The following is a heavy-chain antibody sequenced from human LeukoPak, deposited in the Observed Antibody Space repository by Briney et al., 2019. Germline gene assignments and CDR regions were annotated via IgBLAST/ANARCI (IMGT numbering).Heavy chain of an antibody. D-gene: IGHD3-10*01. CDR3: AKGTYYYGSTESTGSWYFDL. CDR1: GFTFSSYG. Sequence: GRPLRLSCAASGFTFSSYGMHWVRQAPGKGLEWVAVISYDGSNKYYADSVKGRFTISRDNSKNTLYLQMNSLRAEDTAVYYCAKGTYYYGSTESTGSWYFDLWGRGTLVTVSS. J-gene: IGHJ2*01. V-gene: IGHV3-30*18. CDR2: ISYDGSNK.